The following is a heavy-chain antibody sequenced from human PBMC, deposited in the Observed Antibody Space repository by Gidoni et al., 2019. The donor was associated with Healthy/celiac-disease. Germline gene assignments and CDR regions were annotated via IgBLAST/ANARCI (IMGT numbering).Heavy chain of an antibody. CDR2: IYYSGST. CDR1: GGSISRGGYY. V-gene: IGHV4-31*03. Sequence: QVQLQESGPGLVTPSQTLSLPCPVSGGSISRGGYYWSWIRQHPGKGLEWIGYIYYSGSTYYNPSLKSRVTISVDTSKNQFCLKLSSVTAADTAVYYCARSPSVVTGGGEYFDYWGQGTLVTVSS. CDR3: ARSPSVVTGGGEYFDY. J-gene: IGHJ4*02. D-gene: IGHD2-15*01.